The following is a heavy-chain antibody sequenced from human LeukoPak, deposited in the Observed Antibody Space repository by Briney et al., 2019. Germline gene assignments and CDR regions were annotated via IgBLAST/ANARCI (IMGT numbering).Heavy chain of an antibody. D-gene: IGHD6-19*01. J-gene: IGHJ4*02. Sequence: SETLSLTCTVSGGSISSYYWSWIRQPAGKGLEWIGRIYTSGSTNYNPSLKSRVTMSVDTSKNQFSLQLNSVTPEDTAVYYCARDLPHSSGWTFDYWGQGTLVTVSS. CDR3: ARDLPHSSGWTFDY. CDR1: GGSISSYY. V-gene: IGHV4-4*07. CDR2: IYTSGST.